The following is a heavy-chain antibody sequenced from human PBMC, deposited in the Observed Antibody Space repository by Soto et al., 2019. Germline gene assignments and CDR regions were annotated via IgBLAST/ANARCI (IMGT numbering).Heavy chain of an antibody. CDR2: INPSGGST. CDR3: ARRIQGSSSSGRVSPWFDP. Sequence: QVQLVQSGAEVKKPGASVKVSCKASGYTFTSYYMHWVRQAPGQGLEWMGIINPSGGSTSYAQKFQGRVTMTRDTSTSTVYRELSSLRSEDTAVYYCARRIQGSSSSGRVSPWFDPWGQGTLVTVSS. J-gene: IGHJ5*02. CDR1: GYTFTSYY. V-gene: IGHV1-46*01. D-gene: IGHD6-6*01.